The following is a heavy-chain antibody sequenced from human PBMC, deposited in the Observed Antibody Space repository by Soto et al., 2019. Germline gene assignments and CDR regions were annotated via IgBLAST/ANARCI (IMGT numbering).Heavy chain of an antibody. J-gene: IGHJ4*02. CDR1: GYMFTGYY. Sequence: GASVKVSFKASGYMFTGYYMHWVRQAPGEGLEWMGWINPKSGFTHYAQKFQGRVTMTRDASINTTYLDLSSLRSDDTAVYYCATPGGPDTGGYYYFDYWGQGTLVTVSS. V-gene: IGHV1-2*02. CDR3: ATPGGPDTGGYYYFDY. D-gene: IGHD3-22*01. CDR2: INPKSGFT.